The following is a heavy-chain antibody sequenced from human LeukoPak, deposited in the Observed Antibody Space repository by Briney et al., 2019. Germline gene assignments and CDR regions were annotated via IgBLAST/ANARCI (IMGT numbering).Heavy chain of an antibody. CDR3: ARRWNYGRNYYIDV. CDR2: INDSGRT. D-gene: IGHD1-7*01. CDR1: GGSFSNYY. V-gene: IGHV4-34*01. J-gene: IGHJ6*03. Sequence: SETLSLTCAVYGGSFSNYYWSWLRQPPGKGLEWIGGINDSGRTNYNPSLMSRVTVSVDTSKNQFSLRLTSVTATDTAVYYCARRWNYGRNYYIDVWGNGATVSVSS.